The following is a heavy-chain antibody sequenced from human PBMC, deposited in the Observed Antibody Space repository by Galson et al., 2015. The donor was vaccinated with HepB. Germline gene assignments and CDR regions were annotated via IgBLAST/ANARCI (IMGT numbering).Heavy chain of an antibody. CDR2: ISSGGTK. V-gene: IGHV3-48*01. J-gene: IGHJ6*02. Sequence: SLRLSCAASGFSFTSHSMNWVRQAPGKGLEWVTYISSGGTKYYADSVKGRFTISRDNVKKSMYLHMSSLRVEDTAVYYCARNPASYDYYNMDVWGPGTPVTVSS. CDR1: GFSFTSHS. CDR3: ARNPASYDYYNMDV. D-gene: IGHD2/OR15-2a*01.